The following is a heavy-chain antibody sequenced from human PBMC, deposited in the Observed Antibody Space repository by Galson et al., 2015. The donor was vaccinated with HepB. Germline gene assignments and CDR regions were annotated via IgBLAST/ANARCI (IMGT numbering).Heavy chain of an antibody. J-gene: IGHJ4*02. CDR3: ARGGHLGALSSFDC. D-gene: IGHD3-16*02. CDR2: ISTYNGNT. Sequence: SCKASGYTFTSYGISWVRQAPGQGLQWMGWISTYNGNTNYPQNIQGRVTMTIDTSTTTAYMELRSLRSDDTAVYYCARGGHLGALSSFDCWGQGTLVTVSS. V-gene: IGHV1-18*01. CDR1: GYTFTSYG.